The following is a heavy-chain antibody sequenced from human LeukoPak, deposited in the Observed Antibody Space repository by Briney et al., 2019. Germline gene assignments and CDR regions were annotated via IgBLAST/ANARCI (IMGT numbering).Heavy chain of an antibody. J-gene: IGHJ4*02. CDR1: GGSVSNYY. V-gene: IGHV4-59*02. D-gene: IGHD6-6*01. CDR3: AMIAARPSSPFDY. Sequence: SETLSLTCTVSGGSVSNYYWSWIRRPPGKGLEWIGYIYFSGYSNYNPSLKSRVTISVDTSKNQFSLKLSSVTAADTAVYYCAMIAARPSSPFDYWGQGTLVTVSS. CDR2: IYFSGYS.